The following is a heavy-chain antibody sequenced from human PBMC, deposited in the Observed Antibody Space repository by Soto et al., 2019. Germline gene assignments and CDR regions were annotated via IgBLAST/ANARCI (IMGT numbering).Heavy chain of an antibody. V-gene: IGHV1-18*01. J-gene: IGHJ5*02. CDR3: ERDRGSWFDP. Sequence: QVQLVQSGAEVKKPGASVKVSCKASGYTFTSYGISWVRQAPGQGLEWMGWISAYNVKTNYAQKLRGRVTMTTDTHTSTDYMEMRSLRSDDTAVYYCERDRGSWFDPWGQGTLVTVSS. CDR2: ISAYNVKT. D-gene: IGHD1-26*01. CDR1: GYTFTSYG.